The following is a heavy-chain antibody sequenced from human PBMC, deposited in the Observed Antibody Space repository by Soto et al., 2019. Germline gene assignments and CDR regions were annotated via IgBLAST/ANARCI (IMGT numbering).Heavy chain of an antibody. CDR3: ARAGVGYSLGAFDT. Sequence: SETLSLTCAVSGGSISSGGYSWSWIRQPPGNGLEWIGYIYHSGSTYYNPSLKSRVTISVDRSKNQFSLKLSSVTAADTAVYYCARAGVGYSLGAFDTRGQGTMVT. D-gene: IGHD6-13*01. CDR1: GGSISSGGYS. CDR2: IYHSGST. V-gene: IGHV4-30-2*01. J-gene: IGHJ3*02.